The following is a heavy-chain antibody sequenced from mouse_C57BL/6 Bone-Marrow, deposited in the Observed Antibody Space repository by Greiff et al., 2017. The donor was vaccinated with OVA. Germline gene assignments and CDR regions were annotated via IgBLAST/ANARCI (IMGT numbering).Heavy chain of an antibody. Sequence: EVMLVESGGGLVKPGGSLKLSCAASGFTFSSYAMSWVRQTPEKRLEWVATISDGGSYTYYPDNVKGRFTISRDNAKNNLYLQMSHLKSEDTAMYYCARVEYDPFDYWGQGTTLTVSS. D-gene: IGHD2-4*01. CDR1: GFTFSSYA. V-gene: IGHV5-4*03. J-gene: IGHJ2*01. CDR3: ARVEYDPFDY. CDR2: ISDGGSYT.